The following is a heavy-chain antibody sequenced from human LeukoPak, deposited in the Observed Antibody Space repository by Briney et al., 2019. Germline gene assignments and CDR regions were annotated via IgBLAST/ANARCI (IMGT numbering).Heavy chain of an antibody. CDR3: ARDQPSSWYYFDY. D-gene: IGHD6-13*01. Sequence: GGSLRLSCAASGYTFNNHWMHWVRQAPGKGLEWVSYITRSGDTIYYADSVKGRFTISRDNAKNSLYLQMNSLRAEDTAVYYCARDQPSSWYYFDYWGQGTLVTVSS. CDR2: ITRSGDTI. CDR1: GYTFNNHW. J-gene: IGHJ4*02. V-gene: IGHV3-48*04.